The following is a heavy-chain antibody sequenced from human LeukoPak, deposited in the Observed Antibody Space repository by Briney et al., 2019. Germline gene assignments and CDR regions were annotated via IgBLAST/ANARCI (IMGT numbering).Heavy chain of an antibody. J-gene: IGHJ3*02. CDR3: ARDSLGIQLGAFDI. CDR2: FTSGSRSI. D-gene: IGHD5-18*01. V-gene: IGHV3-21*04. Sequence: PGGSLRLSCAASGFTFSSYSMTWVRQAPGKGLGWVSSFTSGSRSIYYADSVKGRFTISRDNAKNSLYLQMNSLRAEDTAVYYCARDSLGIQLGAFDIWGQGTMVTVSS. CDR1: GFTFSSYS.